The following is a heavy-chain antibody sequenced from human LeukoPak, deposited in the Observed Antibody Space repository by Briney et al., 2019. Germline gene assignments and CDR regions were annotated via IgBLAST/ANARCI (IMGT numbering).Heavy chain of an antibody. Sequence: ASVKVSCKASGYTFTSYYMHWVRQAPGQGLEWMGWISAYNGNTNYAQKLQGRVTMTTDTSTSTAYMELRSLRSDDTAVYYCARDRKWSYGYYFDYWGQGTLVTVSS. CDR3: ARDRKWSYGYYFDY. CDR2: ISAYNGNT. CDR1: GYTFTSYY. J-gene: IGHJ4*02. D-gene: IGHD5-18*01. V-gene: IGHV1-18*04.